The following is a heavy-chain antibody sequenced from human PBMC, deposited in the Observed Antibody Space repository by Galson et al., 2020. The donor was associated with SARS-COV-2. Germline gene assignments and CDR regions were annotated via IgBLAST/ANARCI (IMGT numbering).Heavy chain of an antibody. D-gene: IGHD6-19*01. CDR2: FDPEDGET. CDR3: ATAIAVAGSSKYYYYYYGMDV. V-gene: IGHV1-24*01. Sequence: MHWVRQAPGKGLEWMGGFDPEDGETIYAQKFQGRVTMTEDTSTDTAYMELSSLRSEDTAVYYCATAIAVAGSSKYYYYYYGMDVWGQGTTVTVSS. J-gene: IGHJ6*02.